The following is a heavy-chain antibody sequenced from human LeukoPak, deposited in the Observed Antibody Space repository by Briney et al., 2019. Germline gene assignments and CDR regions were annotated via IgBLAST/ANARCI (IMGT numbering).Heavy chain of an antibody. CDR2: IHRGGST. J-gene: IGHJ4*02. V-gene: IGHV4-38-2*02. Sequence: SETLPLTCTVSGYSISSGFYWGWIRQPPGKGLEWIGTIHRGGSTNYNPSLKSRVTMSVDTSKNQFSLKLSSVTAADTAVYYCARAPYGSGMSFDYWGQGTLVTVSS. CDR3: ARAPYGSGMSFDY. D-gene: IGHD3-10*01. CDR1: GYSISSGFY.